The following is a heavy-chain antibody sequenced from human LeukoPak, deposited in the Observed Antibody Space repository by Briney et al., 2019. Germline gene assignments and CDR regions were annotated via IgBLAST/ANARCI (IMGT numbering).Heavy chain of an antibody. D-gene: IGHD6-13*01. CDR3: ARDGYSSSYYYYYMDV. CDR2: IYYSGST. CDR1: GGSISSYY. V-gene: IGHV4-59*12. Sequence: TSETLSLTCTVSGGSISSYYWSWIRQPPGKGLEWIGSIYYSGSTNYNPSLKSRVTISVDTSKNQFSLKLSSVTAADTAVYYCARDGYSSSYYYYYMDVWGKGTTVTISS. J-gene: IGHJ6*03.